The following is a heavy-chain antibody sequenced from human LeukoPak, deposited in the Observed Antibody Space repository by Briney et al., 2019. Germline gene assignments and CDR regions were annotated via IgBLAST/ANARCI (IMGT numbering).Heavy chain of an antibody. D-gene: IGHD3-22*01. CDR1: GFTFSSYS. Sequence: GGSLRLSCAASGFTFSSYSMNWVRQAPGKGLEWVSYISSSSTIYYADSVKGRFTISRDNAKNSLYLQMNSLRAEDTAVYYCASGQSGYSSRYFQHWGQGTLVTVSS. J-gene: IGHJ1*01. V-gene: IGHV3-48*01. CDR3: ASGQSGYSSRYFQH. CDR2: ISSSSTI.